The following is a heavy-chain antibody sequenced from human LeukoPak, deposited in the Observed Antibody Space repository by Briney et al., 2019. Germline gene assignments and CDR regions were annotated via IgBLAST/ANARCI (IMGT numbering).Heavy chain of an antibody. CDR1: GVSISIYY. Sequence: SETLSLTCTVSGVSISIYYWSWIRQPPGKGLEWIGYVYNSESTYYNPSLKSRVTISLDTSRNQFSLRLNSVTAADTAVYYCARVKGSNWFDPWGQGTLVTVSS. V-gene: IGHV4-59*01. J-gene: IGHJ5*02. CDR3: ARVKGSNWFDP. D-gene: IGHD6-6*01. CDR2: VYNSEST.